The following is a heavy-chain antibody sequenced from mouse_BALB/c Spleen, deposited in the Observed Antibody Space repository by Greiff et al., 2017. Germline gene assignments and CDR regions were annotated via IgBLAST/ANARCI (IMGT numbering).Heavy chain of an antibody. CDR2: IYWDDDK. Sequence: QVTLKVSGPGILQPSQTLSLTCSFSGFSLSTSGMGVSWIRQPSGKGLEWLAHIYWDDDKRYNPSLKSRLTISKDTSSNQVFLKITSVDTADTATYYCARRRWSYAMDYWGQGTSVTVSS. CDR1: GFSLSTSGMG. J-gene: IGHJ4*01. V-gene: IGHV8-12*01. CDR3: ARRRWSYAMDY. D-gene: IGHD2-3*01.